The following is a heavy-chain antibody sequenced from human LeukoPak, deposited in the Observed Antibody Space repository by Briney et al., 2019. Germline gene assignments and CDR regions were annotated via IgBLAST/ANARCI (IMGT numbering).Heavy chain of an antibody. CDR2: ISYDGSNK. V-gene: IGHV3-30-3*01. D-gene: IGHD3-16*01. Sequence: GGSLRLSCAASGFTFSSYAMHWVRQAPGKGLEWVAVISYDGSNKYYADSVKGRFTISRDNSKNTLYLQMNSLRAEDTAVYYCARDHSLGREEGEGVFDYWGQGTLVTVSS. CDR3: ARDHSLGREEGEGVFDY. J-gene: IGHJ4*02. CDR1: GFTFSSYA.